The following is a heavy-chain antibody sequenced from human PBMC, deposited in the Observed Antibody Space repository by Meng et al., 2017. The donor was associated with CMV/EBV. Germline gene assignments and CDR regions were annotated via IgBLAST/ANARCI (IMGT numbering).Heavy chain of an antibody. J-gene: IGHJ6*02. CDR1: GFTFSSYA. D-gene: IGHD1-14*01. V-gene: IGHV4-34*01. CDR2: INHSGST. Sequence: ESLKISCAASGFTFSSYAMSWVRQPPGKGLEWIGEINHSGSTNYNPSLKSRVTISVDTSKNQFSLKLSSVTAADTAVYYCARTGYNPYYYYYYYGMDVWGQGTTVTVSS. CDR3: ARTGYNPYYYYYYYGMDV.